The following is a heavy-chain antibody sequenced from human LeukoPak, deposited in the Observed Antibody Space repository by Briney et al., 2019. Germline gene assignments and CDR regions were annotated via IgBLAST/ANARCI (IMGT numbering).Heavy chain of an antibody. CDR1: GFTFSSYE. J-gene: IGHJ4*02. Sequence: QAGGSLRLSCAASGFTFSSYEMNWVRQAPGKGLEWVSYISSSGRTIYYADSVKGRFTISRDNAKNSLYLQMNSLRAEDTAVYYCARDSGDALDYWGQGTLVTVSS. D-gene: IGHD3-10*01. CDR3: ARDSGDALDY. CDR2: ISSSGRTI. V-gene: IGHV3-48*03.